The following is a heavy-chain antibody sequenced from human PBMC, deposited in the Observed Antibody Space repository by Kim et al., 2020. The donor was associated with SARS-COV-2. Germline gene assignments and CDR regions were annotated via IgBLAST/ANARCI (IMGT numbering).Heavy chain of an antibody. V-gene: IGHV3-49*03. CDR2: IRSKAFGGTT. D-gene: IGHD2-21*02. CDR1: GFTFGDYA. CDR3: TRRCGGDCYDAFDI. Sequence: GGSLRLSCTASGFTFGDYAMSWFRQAPGKGLEWVSLIRSKAFGGTTEYAASVKGRFTISRDDSKSIAYLQMNSLKTEDTAMYYCTRRCGGDCYDAFDIWGQGTMVTVSS. J-gene: IGHJ3*02.